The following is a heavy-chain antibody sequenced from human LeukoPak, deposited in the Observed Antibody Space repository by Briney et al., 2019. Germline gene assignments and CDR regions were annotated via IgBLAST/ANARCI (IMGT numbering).Heavy chain of an antibody. CDR1: GFTFRSFG. Sequence: GRSLRLSCVASGFTFRSFGMHWVRQAPGKGLEWVAVIWNDGSNQYYEDSVKGRFTISRDNSKNTLYLQMNSLRADDTAVYYCAREGATGQLDSWGQGTLVTVSS. D-gene: IGHD1-26*01. CDR3: AREGATGQLDS. CDR2: IWNDGSNQ. J-gene: IGHJ4*02. V-gene: IGHV3-33*01.